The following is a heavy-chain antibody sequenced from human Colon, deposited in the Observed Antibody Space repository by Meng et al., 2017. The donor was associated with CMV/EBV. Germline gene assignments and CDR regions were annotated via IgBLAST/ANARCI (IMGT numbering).Heavy chain of an antibody. V-gene: IGHV3-7*01. J-gene: IGHJ6*02. CDR3: ARSRNALVPYYDIPSL. CDR2: IKQDGSET. Sequence: GGSLRLSCAVSGFTLSSNWMSWVRQAPGKGLEWVANIKQDGSETYYVDSVMGRFTASRDNAKNSLYLQMNSLTGEDTAVYYCARSRNALVPYYDIPSLWGQGTTVTVSS. D-gene: IGHD3-9*01. CDR1: GFTLSSNW.